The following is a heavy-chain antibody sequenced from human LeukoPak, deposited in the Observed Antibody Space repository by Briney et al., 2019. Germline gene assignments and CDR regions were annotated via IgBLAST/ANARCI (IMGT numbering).Heavy chain of an antibody. V-gene: IGHV1-24*01. CDR2: FDREDGET. J-gene: IGHJ6*02. D-gene: IGHD3-3*01. Sequence: ASVKVSWKVSGYTVTELSVHWGRRAPGNGLEWMGGFDREDGETIYAQKFQGRVIMSEDTSTDTAYMELSSLRSEDTAVYYCAADRFSIFGVVITPKNYYGMDVWGQGTTVTVSS. CDR3: AADRFSIFGVVITPKNYYGMDV. CDR1: GYTVTELS.